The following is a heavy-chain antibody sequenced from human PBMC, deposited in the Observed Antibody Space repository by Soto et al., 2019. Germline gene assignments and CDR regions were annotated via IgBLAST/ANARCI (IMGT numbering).Heavy chain of an antibody. D-gene: IGHD2-2*01. V-gene: IGHV4-31*03. CDR2: IYYSGST. J-gene: IGHJ5*02. CDR1: GGSISSGGYY. CDR3: AREYCSSTSGYLAGNWFDP. Sequence: QVQLQESGPGLVKPSQTLSLTCTVSGGSISSGGYYWSWIRQHPGKGLEWIGYIYYSGSTYYNPSLTSCVTISVDTSKNQFSLKLSSVTAADTAVYYCAREYCSSTSGYLAGNWFDPWGQGTLVTVSS.